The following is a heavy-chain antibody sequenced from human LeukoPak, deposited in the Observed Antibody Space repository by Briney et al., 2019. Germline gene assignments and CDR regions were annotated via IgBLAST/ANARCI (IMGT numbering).Heavy chain of an antibody. J-gene: IGHJ4*02. Sequence: RSSETLSLTCTVSGGSISSGSYYWSWIRQPPGKGLEWIGYIYYSGSTNYNPSLKSRVTILVDTSKNQFSLKLSSVTAADTAVYYCARSRGPQRNFDYWGQGALVTVSS. CDR3: ARSRGPQRNFDY. D-gene: IGHD3-16*01. CDR2: IYYSGST. CDR1: GGSISSGSYY. V-gene: IGHV4-61*01.